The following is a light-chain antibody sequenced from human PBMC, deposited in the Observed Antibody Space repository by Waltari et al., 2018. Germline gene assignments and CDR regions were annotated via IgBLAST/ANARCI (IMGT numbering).Light chain of an antibody. Sequence: QSAPSQPASVSGSPGQSITISCPGSSSDVGGYNYVPWYQQHPGKAPKLLIYEVSNRPSGVSNRFSGSKSGNTASLTISGLQAEDEADYYCSSYTSSSTVVFGGGTKVTVL. CDR1: SSDVGGYNY. CDR2: EVS. CDR3: SSYTSSSTVV. V-gene: IGLV2-14*01. J-gene: IGLJ2*01.